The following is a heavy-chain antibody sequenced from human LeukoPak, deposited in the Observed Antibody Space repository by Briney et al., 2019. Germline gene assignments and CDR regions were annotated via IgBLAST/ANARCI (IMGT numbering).Heavy chain of an antibody. Sequence: ASVKVSCKASGYTFTGYYMYWVRQAPGQGLEWVGWINPNSGDTNYAQKFQGRVTMTRDTSTSTVYMELSSLRSEDTAVYYCAREIEYSSSSGDYWGQGTLVTVSS. CDR3: AREIEYSSSSGDY. CDR2: INPNSGDT. CDR1: GYTFTGYY. V-gene: IGHV1-2*02. J-gene: IGHJ4*02. D-gene: IGHD6-6*01.